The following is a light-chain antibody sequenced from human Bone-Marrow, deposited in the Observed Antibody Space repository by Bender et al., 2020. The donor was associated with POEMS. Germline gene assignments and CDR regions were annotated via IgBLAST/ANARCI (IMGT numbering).Light chain of an antibody. J-gene: IGLJ1*01. CDR1: ALPNQY. CDR3: FSPSQTDNTYV. CDR2: KDT. V-gene: IGLV3-25*02. Sequence: YELTQPPSVSVSPGQTARITCSGDALPNQYCYWYQKRPGQAPLLVIHKDTERPSGIPERFSGSVAGTTVTPTISGAQFEDEGDYFCFSPSQTDNTYVFGSGTKVSVL.